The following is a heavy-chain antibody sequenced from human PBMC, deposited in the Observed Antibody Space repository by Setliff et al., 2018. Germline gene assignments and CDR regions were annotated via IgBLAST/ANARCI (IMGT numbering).Heavy chain of an antibody. J-gene: IGHJ6*03. V-gene: IGHV4-34*01. CDR2: INHSGST. Sequence: LSLPCAVYGGSFRGYYWSWIRQPPGKGLEWIGEINHSGSTNYNPSRKSRVIIAVDTSKNQVSLELSAVTAADTAVYYCARVPKIWVKGNYYSYYMDVWGKGTTVTVSS. D-gene: IGHD2-15*01. CDR1: GGSFRGYY. CDR3: ARVPKIWVKGNYYSYYMDV.